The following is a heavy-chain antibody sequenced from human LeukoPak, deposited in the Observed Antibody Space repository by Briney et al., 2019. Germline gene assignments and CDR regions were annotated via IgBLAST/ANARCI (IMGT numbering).Heavy chain of an antibody. CDR2: IIPIFGTA. V-gene: IGHV1-69*13. CDR3: ARGKAGNWNYDGGYPRNAFDI. D-gene: IGHD1-7*01. Sequence: ASVKVSCKASGGTFSCYAISWVRQAPGQGLEWMGGIIPIFGTANYAQKFQGRVTITADESTSTAYMELSSLRSEDTAVYYCARGKAGNWNYDGGYPRNAFDIWGQGTMVTVS. J-gene: IGHJ3*02. CDR1: GGTFSCYA.